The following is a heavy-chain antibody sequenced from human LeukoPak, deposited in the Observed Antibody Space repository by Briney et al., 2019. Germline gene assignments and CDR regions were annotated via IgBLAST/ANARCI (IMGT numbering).Heavy chain of an antibody. J-gene: IGHJ4*02. D-gene: IGHD5-18*01. CDR1: GFTFDDYA. Sequence: GGSLRLSCAASGFTFDDYAMHWVRQAPGKGLEWVSGISWNSGSIGYADSVKGRFTISRDNAKNSLYLQMNSLRAEDTALYYCAKGGCSYGHHFDYWGQGTLVTVSS. CDR2: ISWNSGSI. CDR3: AKGGCSYGHHFDY. V-gene: IGHV3-9*01.